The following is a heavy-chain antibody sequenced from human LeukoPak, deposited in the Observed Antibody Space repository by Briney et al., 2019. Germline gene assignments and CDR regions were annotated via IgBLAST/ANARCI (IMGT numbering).Heavy chain of an antibody. J-gene: IGHJ5*02. Sequence: ASVKVSCKAPGYTFTGYYMHWVRQAPGQGLEWMGWINPNSGGTNYAQKFQGRVTMTRDTSISTAYMELSRLRSDDTAVYYCARDPVPYYDFWSGYYVLDWFDPWGQGTLVTVSS. CDR2: INPNSGGT. V-gene: IGHV1-2*02. D-gene: IGHD3-3*01. CDR1: GYTFTGYY. CDR3: ARDPVPYYDFWSGYYVLDWFDP.